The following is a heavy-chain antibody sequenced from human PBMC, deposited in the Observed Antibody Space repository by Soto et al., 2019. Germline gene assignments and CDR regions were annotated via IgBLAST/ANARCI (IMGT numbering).Heavy chain of an antibody. CDR2: IWYDGSNK. CDR3: ARAHLNQPMTNKY. D-gene: IGHD2-8*01. Sequence: GGSLRLSCAASGFTFSSYGMHWVRQAPGKGLEWVAVIWYDGSNKYYADSVKGRFTISRDNSKNTLYLQMNSLRAEDTAVYYCARAHLNQPMTNKYWGQGTLVTVSS. J-gene: IGHJ4*02. V-gene: IGHV3-33*01. CDR1: GFTFSSYG.